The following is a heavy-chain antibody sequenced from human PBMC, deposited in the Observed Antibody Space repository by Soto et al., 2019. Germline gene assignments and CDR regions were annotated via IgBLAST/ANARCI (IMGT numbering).Heavy chain of an antibody. Sequence: GGSLRLSCAASGFTFSSSGMHWVRQAPGKGLEWVAVIWRDGSHENYADSVKGRFTISRDNSKDTLFLQMNSLKVEDTAVYYCARGTRSLMSWALDYWGQGTLVTVSS. CDR1: GFTFSSSG. CDR3: ARGTRSLMSWALDY. D-gene: IGHD2-15*01. J-gene: IGHJ4*02. V-gene: IGHV3-33*01. CDR2: IWRDGSHE.